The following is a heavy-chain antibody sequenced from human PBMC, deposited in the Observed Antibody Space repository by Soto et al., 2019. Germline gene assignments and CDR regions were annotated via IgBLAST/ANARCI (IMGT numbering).Heavy chain of an antibody. CDR2: ISSSSSTI. J-gene: IGHJ3*02. CDR1: GFTFSSYS. V-gene: IGHV3-48*01. D-gene: IGHD5-12*01. Sequence: PGGSLRLSCAASGFTFSSYSMNWVRQAPGKGLEWVSYISSSSSTIYYADSVKGRFTISRDNAKNSLYLQMNSLRAEDTAVYYCARDLQHSGYDYETDAFDIWGQGTMVTVSS. CDR3: ARDLQHSGYDYETDAFDI.